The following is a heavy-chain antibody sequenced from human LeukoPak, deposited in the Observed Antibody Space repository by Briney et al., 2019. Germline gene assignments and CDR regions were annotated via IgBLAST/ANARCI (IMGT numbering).Heavy chain of an antibody. D-gene: IGHD5-24*01. J-gene: IGHJ5*02. CDR2: VSNLAGTT. Sequence: GGSLRLSCAASGFTFSTYAMAWVRQAPGKGLEWVATVSNLAGTTNHADSVRGRFTVSRDNSNNTLYLQMNSLRGEDTAVYYCAKDGLGGYNYDHWGQGTLVTVST. CDR3: AKDGLGGYNYDH. CDR1: GFTFSTYA. V-gene: IGHV3-23*01.